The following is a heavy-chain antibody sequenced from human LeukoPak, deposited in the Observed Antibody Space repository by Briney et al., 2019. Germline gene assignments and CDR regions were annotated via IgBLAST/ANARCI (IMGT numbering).Heavy chain of an antibody. CDR3: ARDQMGHFDY. D-gene: IGHD5-24*01. J-gene: IGHJ4*02. Sequence: ASVKVSCKVSGYTLTELSMHWVRQAPGKGLEWMGGFDPEDGETIYAQKFQGRVTMTEDTSTDTAYMELSRLRSDDTAVFYCARDQMGHFDYWGQGTLVTVSS. CDR2: FDPEDGET. CDR1: GYTLTELS. V-gene: IGHV1-24*01.